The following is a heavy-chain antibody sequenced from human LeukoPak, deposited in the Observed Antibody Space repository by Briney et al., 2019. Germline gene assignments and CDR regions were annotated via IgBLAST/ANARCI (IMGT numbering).Heavy chain of an antibody. V-gene: IGHV3-30-3*01. CDR1: GFTFSSYA. CDR3: ARSIGGVDDY. J-gene: IGHJ4*02. CDR2: ISYDGSNK. D-gene: IGHD3-16*01. Sequence: GGSLRLSCAASGFTFSSYAMHWVRQAPGKGLEWVAVISYDGSNKYYADSVKGRFTISRDNSKNTLYLQMNSLRAEDTAVYYCARSIGGVDDYWGQGTLVTVSS.